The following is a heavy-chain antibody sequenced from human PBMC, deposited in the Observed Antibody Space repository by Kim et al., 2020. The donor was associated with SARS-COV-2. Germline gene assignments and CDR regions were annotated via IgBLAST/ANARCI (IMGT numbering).Heavy chain of an antibody. V-gene: IGHV3-74*01. J-gene: IGHJ6*02. CDR1: GFTFSGSW. D-gene: IGHD5-18*01. Sequence: GGSLRLSCSASGFTFSGSWMHWVRQAPGKGLVWVSRINSSENYTSYADSVKGRFTISKDNAKSTLYLQMNSLRAEDTAVYYCAGPRNTAYGMDVWGQGTT. CDR3: AGPRNTAYGMDV. CDR2: INSSENYT.